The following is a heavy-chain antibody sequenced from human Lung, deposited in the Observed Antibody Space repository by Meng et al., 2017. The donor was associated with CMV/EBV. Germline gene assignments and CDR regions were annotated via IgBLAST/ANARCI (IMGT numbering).Heavy chain of an antibody. CDR1: GGSISSINW. Sequence: QVRLQEPGPGLVKPSGTLSPTCAVSGGSISSINWWSWVRQPPGKGLEWIGEIYHSGSTNYNPSLKSRVTISVDKSKNQFSLKLSSVTAADTAVYYCASFPPPGKQWLVADYWGQGTLVTVSS. D-gene: IGHD6-19*01. CDR2: IYHSGST. V-gene: IGHV4-4*02. CDR3: ASFPPPGKQWLVADY. J-gene: IGHJ4*02.